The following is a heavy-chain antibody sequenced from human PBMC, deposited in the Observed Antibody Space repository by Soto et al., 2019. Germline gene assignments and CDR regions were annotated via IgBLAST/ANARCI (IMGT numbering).Heavy chain of an antibody. V-gene: IGHV3-23*01. J-gene: IGHJ4*01. CDR2: ISGSGGST. CDR3: AKPNGDYQFYFDY. D-gene: IGHD4-17*01. CDR1: GFTFSSYA. Sequence: HPGGSLRLSCAASGFTFSSYAMSWVRQAPGKGLEWVSAISGSGGSTYYADSVKGRFTISRDNSKNTLYLQMNSLRAEDTAVYYCAKPNGDYQFYFDYWGHGTLVTVSS.